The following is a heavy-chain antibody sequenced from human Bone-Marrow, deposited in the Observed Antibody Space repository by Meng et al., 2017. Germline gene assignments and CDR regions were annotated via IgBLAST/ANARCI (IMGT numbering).Heavy chain of an antibody. CDR2: IWYDGSNK. CDR1: GFTFSSYG. D-gene: IGHD3-10*01. V-gene: IGHV3-33*01. CDR3: ARDDTHYYGSEYYGMDV. Sequence: GGSLRLSCAASGFTFSSYGMHWVRQAPGKGLEWVAVIWYDGSNKYYADSVKGRFTISRDNSKNTLYLQMNSLRAEDTAVYYCARDDTHYYGSEYYGMDVWGQGTTVTGSS. J-gene: IGHJ6*02.